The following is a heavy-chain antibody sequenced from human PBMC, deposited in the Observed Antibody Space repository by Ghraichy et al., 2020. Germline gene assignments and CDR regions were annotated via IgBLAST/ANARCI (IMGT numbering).Heavy chain of an antibody. CDR3: VRHGRIGHCSGVTYLSQWHFDV. J-gene: IGHJ2*01. Sequence: GESLNISCKGSGYSFSHYWIGWVRQKPGKGLDWMGIINPGGSQITYSPAFEGQVTMSVDTSLNTAYLHWSSLKASDAATYYCVRHGRIGHCSGVTYLSQWHFDVWGRGTLVSVFS. V-gene: IGHV5-51*01. CDR1: GYSFSHYW. D-gene: IGHD2-15*01. CDR2: INPGGSQI.